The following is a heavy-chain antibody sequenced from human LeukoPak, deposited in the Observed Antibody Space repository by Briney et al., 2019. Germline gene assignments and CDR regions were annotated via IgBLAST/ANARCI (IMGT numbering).Heavy chain of an antibody. Sequence: GRSLRLSCVVSGFTFRDFGMHWVRQAPGKGLEWVAVIYYDGSDKYYVDSVKGRFAVSRDNSNNTLYLQMNNLRVEDTAVYHCARDRSQHYFDYWGQGTLVTVSS. CDR3: ARDRSQHYFDY. D-gene: IGHD5-18*01. V-gene: IGHV3-33*01. J-gene: IGHJ4*02. CDR1: GFTFRDFG. CDR2: IYYDGSDK.